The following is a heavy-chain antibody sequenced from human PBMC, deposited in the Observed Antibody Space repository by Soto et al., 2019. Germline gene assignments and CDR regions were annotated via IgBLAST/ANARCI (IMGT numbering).Heavy chain of an antibody. Sequence: QVQLVQSGAEVKKPGSSVKVSCKASGGTFSSYTISWVRQAPGQGLEWMGRIIPILGIANYAKKFQGRVTITADKSTSTAYMELSSLRSEATAVYYCARDYSYGRPNYWGQGTLVTVSS. CDR1: GGTFSSYT. V-gene: IGHV1-69*08. CDR2: IIPILGIA. D-gene: IGHD5-18*01. J-gene: IGHJ4*02. CDR3: ARDYSYGRPNY.